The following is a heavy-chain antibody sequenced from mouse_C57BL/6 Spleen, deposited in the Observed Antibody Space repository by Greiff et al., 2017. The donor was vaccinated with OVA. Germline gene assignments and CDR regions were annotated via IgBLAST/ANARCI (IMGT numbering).Heavy chain of an antibody. CDR3: ARGYYSGSFFDY. D-gene: IGHD1-1*01. CDR2: IYPRSGNT. V-gene: IGHV1-81*01. J-gene: IGHJ2*01. Sequence: VKLMESGAELARPGASVKLSCKASGYTFTSYGISWVKQRTGQGLEWIGEIYPRSGNTYYNEKFKGKATLTADKSSSTAYMELRSLTSEDSAVYFCARGYYSGSFFDYWGQGTTLTVSS. CDR1: GYTFTSYG.